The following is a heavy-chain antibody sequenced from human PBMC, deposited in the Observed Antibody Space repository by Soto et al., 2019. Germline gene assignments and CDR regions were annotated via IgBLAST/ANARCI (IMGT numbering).Heavy chain of an antibody. CDR1: GYTFTSYG. CDR2: ISAYNGNT. V-gene: IGHV1-18*01. Sequence: ASVKVSCKASGYTFTSYGISWVRQAPGQGLEWMGWISAYNGNTNYAQKLQGRVTMTTDTSTSTAYMELRSLRSDDTAVYYCARDLYDFWSGYHNWFDPWGQGTLVTVS. CDR3: ARDLYDFWSGYHNWFDP. D-gene: IGHD3-3*01. J-gene: IGHJ5*02.